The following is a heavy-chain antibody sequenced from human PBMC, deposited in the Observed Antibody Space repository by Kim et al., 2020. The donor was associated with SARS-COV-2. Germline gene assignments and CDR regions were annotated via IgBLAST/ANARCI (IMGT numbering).Heavy chain of an antibody. D-gene: IGHD1-1*01. CDR2: IIPILGIA. CDR3: AREGSNWAFYYYYYIDV. Sequence: SVKVSCKASGGTFSSYAISWVRQAPGQGLEWMGRIIPILGIANYAQKFQGRVTITADKSTSTAYMELCSLRSEDTAVYYCAREGSNWAFYYYYYIDVWG. CDR1: GGTFSSYA. V-gene: IGHV1-69*04. J-gene: IGHJ6*03.